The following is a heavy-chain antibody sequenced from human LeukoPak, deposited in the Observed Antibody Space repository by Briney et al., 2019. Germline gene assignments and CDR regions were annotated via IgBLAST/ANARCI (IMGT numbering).Heavy chain of an antibody. V-gene: IGHV3-30-3*01. CDR2: ISYDGSNK. Sequence: PGGSLRLSCAASGFTFSSYAMHWVRQAPGKGLEWVAVISYDGSNKYYADSVRGRFTISRDNSKNTLYLQMNSLRAEDTAVYYCARDLGGEQQLPLNWFDPWGQGTLVTVSS. D-gene: IGHD6-13*01. CDR3: ARDLGGEQQLPLNWFDP. J-gene: IGHJ5*02. CDR1: GFTFSSYA.